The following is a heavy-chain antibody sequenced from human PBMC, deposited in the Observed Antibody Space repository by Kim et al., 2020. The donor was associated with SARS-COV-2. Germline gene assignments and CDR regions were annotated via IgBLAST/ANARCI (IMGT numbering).Heavy chain of an antibody. V-gene: IGHV1-69*02. CDR2: IIPILGIA. CDR1: GGTFSSYT. D-gene: IGHD2-15*01. J-gene: IGHJ5*02. CDR3: ARGHCSGGSCYSWPALLSYWFYP. Sequence: SVKVSCKASGGTFSSYTISWVRQAPGHGLEWMGRIIPILGIANYAQKFQGRVTITADKSTSTAYMELSSLRSEDTAVYYCARGHCSGGSCYSWPALLSYWFYPWGQGTLVTVSS.